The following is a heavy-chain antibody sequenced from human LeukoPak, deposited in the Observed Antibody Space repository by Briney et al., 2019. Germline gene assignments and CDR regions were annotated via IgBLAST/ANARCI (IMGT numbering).Heavy chain of an antibody. J-gene: IGHJ6*02. D-gene: IGHD6-13*01. CDR2: ISAYNGNT. CDR1: GYTFTSYG. CDR3: ARVPSSSSWYSYYYYGMDV. V-gene: IGHV1-18*01. Sequence: ASEKVSCKASGYTFTSYGISWVRQAPGQGLEWMGWISAYNGNTNYAQKFQGRVTMTRNTSISTAYMELSSLRSGDTAVYYCARVPSSSSWYSYYYYGMDVWGQGTTVTVSS.